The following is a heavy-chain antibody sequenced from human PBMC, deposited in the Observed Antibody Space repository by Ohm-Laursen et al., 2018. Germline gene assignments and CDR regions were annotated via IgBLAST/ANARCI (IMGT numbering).Heavy chain of an antibody. CDR2: ISSDGNNQ. V-gene: IGHV3-30*03. CDR1: GFTFSSYG. Sequence: SLRLSCAASGFTFSSYGMHWVRQAPGKGLEWMTGISSDGNNQYYLDSVKGRFTISRDNSKNTLYLQMNSLRAEDTAVYYCARSKGGYCSSTSCYLAYFQHWGQGTLVTVSS. CDR3: ARSKGGYCSSTSCYLAYFQH. D-gene: IGHD2-2*01. J-gene: IGHJ1*01.